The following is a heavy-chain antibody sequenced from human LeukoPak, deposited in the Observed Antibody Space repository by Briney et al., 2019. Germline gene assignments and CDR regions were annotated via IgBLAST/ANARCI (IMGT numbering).Heavy chain of an antibody. CDR1: GFTFDDYG. V-gene: IGHV3-20*04. CDR2: INWNGGST. Sequence: GGSLRLSCAASGFTFDDYGMSWVRQAPGKGLEWVSGINWNGGSTGYADSVKGRFTISRDNAKNALYLQMNSLRAEDTAAYYCAKDEGPSVDGDYFDYWGQGTLVTVSS. J-gene: IGHJ4*02. D-gene: IGHD3-10*01. CDR3: AKDEGPSVDGDYFDY.